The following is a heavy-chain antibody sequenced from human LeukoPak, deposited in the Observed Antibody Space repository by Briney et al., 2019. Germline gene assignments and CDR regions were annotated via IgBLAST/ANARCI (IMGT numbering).Heavy chain of an antibody. Sequence: GGTLRLSCAASGFTFSSYGMSWVRQAPGKGLEWVSAISGSGGSTYYADSVKGRFTISRDNSKNTLYLQMNSLKGDDTAVYYCAKDSAFYYIDVRGKGTTVIISS. CDR1: GFTFSSYG. D-gene: IGHD3-10*01. J-gene: IGHJ6*03. V-gene: IGHV3-23*01. CDR3: AKDSAFYYIDV. CDR2: ISGSGGST.